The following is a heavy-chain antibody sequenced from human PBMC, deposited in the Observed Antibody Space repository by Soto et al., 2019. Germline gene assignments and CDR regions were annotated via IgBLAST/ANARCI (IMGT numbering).Heavy chain of an antibody. CDR1: GGSFSGYY. D-gene: IGHD5-12*01. J-gene: IGHJ4*02. Sequence: LSETLSLTCAVYGGSFSGYYWSWIRQPPGKGLEWIGEINHSGSTNYNPSLKSRVTISVDTSKNQFSLKLSSVTAADTAVYYCARAVSSGYDPHFDYWGQGTLVTVSS. CDR3: ARAVSSGYDPHFDY. V-gene: IGHV4-34*01. CDR2: INHSGST.